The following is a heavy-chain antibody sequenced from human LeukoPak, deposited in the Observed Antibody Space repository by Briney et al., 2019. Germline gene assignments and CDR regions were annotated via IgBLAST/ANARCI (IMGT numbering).Heavy chain of an antibody. CDR2: IGGSGGNT. V-gene: IGHV3-23*01. D-gene: IGHD2-15*01. CDR3: AKGQGGYCSAGSCYADH. Sequence: GGSLRLSCAASGFTFSNYAMNWVRQTPGKGLEWVSAIGGSGGNTYYADSVKGRFTISRDNSKNTLYLQMNGLRVEDTAVYYCAKGQGGYCSAGSCYADHWGQGTLVTVSS. J-gene: IGHJ4*02. CDR1: GFTFSNYA.